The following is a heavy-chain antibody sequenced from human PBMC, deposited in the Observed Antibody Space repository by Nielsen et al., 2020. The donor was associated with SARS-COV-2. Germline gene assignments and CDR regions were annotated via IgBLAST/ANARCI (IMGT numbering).Heavy chain of an antibody. V-gene: IGHV4-30-2*01. D-gene: IGHD4-17*01. CDR3: ARDGGGDYLSV. Sequence: LRLSCAVSVGSISSGGYSGSWIRQPPGKGLEWIGYIYQSGSTYYNPSLKSRVTISVDRSKNQFSLKLSSVTAADTTVYYCARDGGGDYLSVWCQGTTVTVSS. CDR2: IYQSGST. CDR1: VGSISSGGYS. J-gene: IGHJ6*02.